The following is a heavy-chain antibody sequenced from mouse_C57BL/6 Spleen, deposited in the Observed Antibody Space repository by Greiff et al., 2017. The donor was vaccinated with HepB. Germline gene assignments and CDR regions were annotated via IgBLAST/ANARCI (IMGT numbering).Heavy chain of an antibody. J-gene: IGHJ4*01. D-gene: IGHD1-1*01. CDR1: GYAFSSSW. CDR3: AIPPSYGYAMDY. Sequence: VKVVESGPELVKPGASVKISCKASGYAFSSSWMNWVKQRPGKGLEWIGRIYPGDGDTNYNGKFKGKATLTADKSSSTAYIQLSSLTSEDSAVYFWAIPPSYGYAMDYWGQGTSVTVSS. V-gene: IGHV1-82*01. CDR2: IYPGDGDT.